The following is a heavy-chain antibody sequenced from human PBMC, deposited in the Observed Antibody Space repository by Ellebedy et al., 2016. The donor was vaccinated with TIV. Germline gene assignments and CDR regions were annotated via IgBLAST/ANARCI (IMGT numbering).Heavy chain of an antibody. J-gene: IGHJ4*02. D-gene: IGHD3-10*01. Sequence: AASVKVSCKASGYTFTGYYMHWVRQAPGEGLEWMGWISAYNGNTLYIEKFQGRVTMTTDTSTNTAYMELRSLRSDDTAVYFCARSLYFGDFPFDSWGQGTLVTVSS. CDR2: ISAYNGNT. CDR3: ARSLYFGDFPFDS. CDR1: GYTFTGYY. V-gene: IGHV1-18*04.